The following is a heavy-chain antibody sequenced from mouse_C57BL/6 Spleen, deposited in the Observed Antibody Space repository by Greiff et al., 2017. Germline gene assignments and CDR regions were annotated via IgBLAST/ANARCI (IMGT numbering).Heavy chain of an antibody. Sequence: EVQLVESGGGLVQPGGSMKLSCVASGFTFSNYWMNWVRQSPEKGLEWVAQIRLKSDNYATHYAESVKGRFTISRDDSKNSVYLQMNNLRAEDTGIYYCTDWDGGYWGQGTTLTVSS. J-gene: IGHJ2*01. CDR3: TDWDGGY. V-gene: IGHV6-3*01. CDR1: GFTFSNYW. CDR2: IRLKSDNYAT. D-gene: IGHD4-1*01.